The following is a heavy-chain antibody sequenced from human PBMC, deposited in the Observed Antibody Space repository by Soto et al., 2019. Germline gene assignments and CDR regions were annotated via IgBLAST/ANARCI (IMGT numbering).Heavy chain of an antibody. CDR2: ISARGGSS. D-gene: IGHD5-12*01. V-gene: IGHV3-23*01. Sequence: EVQLLESGGGLVQPGGSLRLSSAASGFSFSSYAMVWVREAPGKGLEWVSVISARGGSSYFADSVKGRFTTSRDNSKNVLSLEMNSLRAEDTATYFCAKGSIAYSASVDNWGQGTLVLVSS. CDR1: GFSFSSYA. CDR3: AKGSIAYSASVDN. J-gene: IGHJ4*02.